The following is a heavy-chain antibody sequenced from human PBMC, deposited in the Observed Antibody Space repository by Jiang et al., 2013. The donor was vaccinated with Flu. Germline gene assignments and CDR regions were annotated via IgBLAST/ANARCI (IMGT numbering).Heavy chain of an antibody. D-gene: IGHD4-23*01. CDR2: IYPGDSDT. V-gene: IGHV5-51*01. J-gene: IGHJ4*02. Sequence: MPGKGLEWMGIIYPGDSDTRYSPSFQGQVTISADKSISTAYLQWSSLKASDTAMYYCARHSRHDYGGNTDYWGQGTLVTVSS. CDR3: ARHSRHDYGGNTDY.